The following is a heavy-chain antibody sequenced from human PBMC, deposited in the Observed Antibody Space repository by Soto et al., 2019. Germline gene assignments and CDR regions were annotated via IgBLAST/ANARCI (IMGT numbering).Heavy chain of an antibody. CDR3: AKSSGWYDFDY. D-gene: IGHD6-19*01. CDR1: GFTFSSYA. CDR2: ISGSGGST. V-gene: IGHV3-23*01. Sequence: GGSLRLSCAASGFTFSSYAMSWVRQAPGKGLEWVSAISGSGGSTYYADSVKGRFTISKDNSKNTLNLQMNSLRAEDTAVYYCAKSSGWYDFDYWGQGTLVTVSS. J-gene: IGHJ4*02.